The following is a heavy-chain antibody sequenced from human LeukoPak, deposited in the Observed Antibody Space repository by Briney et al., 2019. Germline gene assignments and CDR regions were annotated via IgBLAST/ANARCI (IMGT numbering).Heavy chain of an antibody. V-gene: IGHV3-20*04. J-gene: IGHJ6*03. CDR2: INWNGGST. CDR1: GFTFDDYG. D-gene: IGHD2-2*01. CDR3: ARRRTTDYYYYYMDV. Sequence: PGGSLRLSCAASGFTFDDYGMSWVRQAPGKGLEWVSGINWNGGSTGYADSVKGRFTISRDNAKNSLYLQMNSLRAEDTALYYCARRRTTDYYYYYMDVWGKGTTVTVSS.